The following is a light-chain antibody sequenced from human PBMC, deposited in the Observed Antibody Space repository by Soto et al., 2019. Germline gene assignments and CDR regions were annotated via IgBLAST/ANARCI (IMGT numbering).Light chain of an antibody. CDR2: GNS. CDR3: PPYEGGLSGWV. J-gene: IGLJ3*02. CDR1: SSNIGAGYD. V-gene: IGLV1-40*01. Sequence: QSVLTQPPSVSGAPGQTVTISCTGSSSNIGAGYDVPWYQQLPGTAPKLIIYGNSNRPSGVPDRFSGSKSGTSASLPITGLQAEDEEDYYCPPYEGGLSGWVFGGGTKLTVL.